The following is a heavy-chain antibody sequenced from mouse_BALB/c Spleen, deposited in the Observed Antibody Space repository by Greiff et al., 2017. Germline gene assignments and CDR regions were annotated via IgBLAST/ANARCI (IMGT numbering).Heavy chain of an antibody. CDR1: GYTFTSYY. D-gene: IGHD1-1*01. CDR3: ARSLTGGAMDY. Sequence: QVQLQQSGAELVKPGASVKLSCKASGYTFTSYYMYWVKQRPGQGLEWIGEINPSNGGTNFNEKFKSKATLTVDKSSSTAYMQLSSLTSENSAVYFCARSLTGGAMDYWGQGTSVTVSS. J-gene: IGHJ4*01. V-gene: IGHV1-53*01. CDR2: INPSNGGT.